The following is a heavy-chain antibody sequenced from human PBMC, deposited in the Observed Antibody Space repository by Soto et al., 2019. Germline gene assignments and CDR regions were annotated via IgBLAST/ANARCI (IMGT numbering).Heavy chain of an antibody. CDR2: INPNSGGT. CDR1: GYTFTGYY. Sequence: ASVKVSCKASGYTFTGYYMHWVRQAPGQGLEWMGWINPNSGGTNYAQKFQGRVTMTRDTSISTAYMELSRLRSDDTAVYYCARDSIAVAGSIPFDYWGQGTLVTVSS. V-gene: IGHV1-2*02. D-gene: IGHD6-19*01. J-gene: IGHJ4*02. CDR3: ARDSIAVAGSIPFDY.